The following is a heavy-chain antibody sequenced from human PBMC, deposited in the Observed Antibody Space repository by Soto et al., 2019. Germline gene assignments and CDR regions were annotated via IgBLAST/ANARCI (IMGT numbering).Heavy chain of an antibody. CDR3: TTVVGNVPGRYSGYPYGYVDV. CDR2: IKTNTGGGTT. Sequence: EDPLVESGGGLVKPGGSLRLSCAASGFTFRNAWMSWVRQAPGKGLEWVGRIKTNTGGGTTDYAAPVRDRFTISSDDSKNTLLLQMHSLKPEDTAVYYCTTVVGNVPGRYSGYPYGYVDVWGKGTTVTVSS. V-gene: IGHV3-15*01. CDR1: GFTFRNAW. D-gene: IGHD5-12*01. J-gene: IGHJ6*04.